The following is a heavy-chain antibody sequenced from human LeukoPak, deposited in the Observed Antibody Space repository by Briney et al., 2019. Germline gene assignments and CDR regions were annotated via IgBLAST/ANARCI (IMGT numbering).Heavy chain of an antibody. CDR1: GFTFSIYA. D-gene: IGHD3-3*01. Sequence: PGGSLRLSCAASGFTFSIYAMSWVRQAPGKGLEWVSGISGSSSHTMYADSVRGRFTISRDNPRNTLYLHMNSLRAEDTALYYCAKEHDYSNAAPEWGFDSWGQGTLVTVSS. CDR3: AKEHDYSNAAPEWGFDS. V-gene: IGHV3-23*01. J-gene: IGHJ4*02. CDR2: ISGSSSHT.